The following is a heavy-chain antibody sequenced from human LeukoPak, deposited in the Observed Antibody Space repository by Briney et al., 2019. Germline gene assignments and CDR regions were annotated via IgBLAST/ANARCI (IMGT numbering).Heavy chain of an antibody. J-gene: IGHJ6*02. CDR2: MNPNSGNT. CDR3: ARVMVITNYYYHGMDV. D-gene: IGHD3-22*01. CDR1: GYTFTSYY. V-gene: IGHV1-8*02. Sequence: ASVKVSCKASGYTFTSYYMHWVRQAPGQGLEWMGWMNPNSGNTGYAQKFQGRVTMTRNTSISTAYMELSSLRSEDTAVYYCARVMVITNYYYHGMDVWGQGTTVTVSS.